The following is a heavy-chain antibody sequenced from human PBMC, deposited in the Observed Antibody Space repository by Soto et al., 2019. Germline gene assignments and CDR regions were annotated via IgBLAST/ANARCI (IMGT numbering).Heavy chain of an antibody. V-gene: IGHV3-30*18. CDR3: AKGGYYDSSGYPHY. Sequence: AGGSLRLSCAASGFTFSSYCMHWVRQAPGKGLEWVAVISYDGSNKYYADSVTGRFTISRDNSKNTLYLQMNSLRAEDTAVYYCAKGGYYDSSGYPHYWGQGTLVTVSS. CDR1: GFTFSSYC. D-gene: IGHD3-22*01. J-gene: IGHJ4*02. CDR2: ISYDGSNK.